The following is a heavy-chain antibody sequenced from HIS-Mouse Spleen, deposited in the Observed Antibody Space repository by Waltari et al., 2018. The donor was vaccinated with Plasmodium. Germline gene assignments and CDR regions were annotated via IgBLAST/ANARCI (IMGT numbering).Heavy chain of an antibody. Sequence: EVQLVESGGGLVQPGRSLRLSCAAYGFPFAGYAMPWVRQAPGKGLEWVSGISWNSGSIGYADSVKGRFTISRDNAKNSLYLQMNSLRAEDTALYYCAKDRKYSSSRGAFDIWGQGTMVTVSS. V-gene: IGHV3-9*01. CDR1: GFPFAGYA. CDR3: AKDRKYSSSRGAFDI. J-gene: IGHJ3*02. D-gene: IGHD6-6*01. CDR2: ISWNSGSI.